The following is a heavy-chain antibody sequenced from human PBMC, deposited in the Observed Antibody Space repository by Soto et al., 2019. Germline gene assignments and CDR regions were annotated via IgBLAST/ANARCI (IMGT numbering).Heavy chain of an antibody. CDR1: GGXISXXSXX. V-gene: IGHV4-39*01. CDR3: AGGDYYHSSGYYFYYYTMDV. D-gene: IGHD3-22*01. CDR2: VYYGGST. Sequence: SETXSLXXXVSGGXISXXSXXXGXXRQXXXXXLXWIGNVYYGGSTYYNPSLKSRVTISVETSKSQFSLKLSSVTAADTAVYYCAGGDYYHSSGYYFYYYTMDVWGQGTTVTVSS. J-gene: IGHJ6*02.